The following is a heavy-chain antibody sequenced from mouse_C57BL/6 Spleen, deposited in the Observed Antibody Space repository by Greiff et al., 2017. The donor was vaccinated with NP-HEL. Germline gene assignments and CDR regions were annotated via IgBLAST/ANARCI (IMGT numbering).Heavy chain of an antibody. V-gene: IGHV5-17*01. J-gene: IGHJ2*01. Sequence: EVQLVESGGGLVKPGGSLKLSCAASGFTFSDYGMHWVRQAPEKGLEWVAYISSGSSTIYYADTVKGRFTISRDNAKNTLFLQMTSLRSEDTAMYYCARGGGSGYFDYWGQGTTLTVSS. CDR2: ISSGSSTI. CDR3: ARGGGSGYFDY. D-gene: IGHD3-2*02. CDR1: GFTFSDYG.